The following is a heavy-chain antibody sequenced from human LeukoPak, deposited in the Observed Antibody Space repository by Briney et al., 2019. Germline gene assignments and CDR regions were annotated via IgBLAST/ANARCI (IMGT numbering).Heavy chain of an antibody. CDR2: IYSGGST. D-gene: IGHD5-12*01. V-gene: IGHV3-53*04. CDR3: ASLYSGYDSRRPTYYYYYGMDV. CDR1: GFTVSINY. Sequence: GGSLRLSCAASGFTVSINYMSWVRHAPQKGLEWVSVIYSGGSTYYADSVKGRFTISRHNSKYTLYLQMNSLRAEDTAVYYCASLYSGYDSRRPTYYYYYGMDVWGQGTTVTVSS. J-gene: IGHJ6*02.